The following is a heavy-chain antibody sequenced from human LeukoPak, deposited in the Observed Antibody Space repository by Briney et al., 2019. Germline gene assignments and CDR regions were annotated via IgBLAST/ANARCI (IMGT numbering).Heavy chain of an antibody. Sequence: PSETLSLTCTVSGDSINNYYWSWIRQPPGKGLEWIGYIYYSGSTNYNPSLKSRVTISVDTSKNQFSLNLSSVTAADTAVYYCARHDPRGEPARLGSFDYWGQGTLVTVSS. CDR1: GDSINNYY. J-gene: IGHJ4*02. V-gene: IGHV4-59*08. CDR2: IYYSGST. D-gene: IGHD6-6*01. CDR3: ARHDPRGEPARLGSFDY.